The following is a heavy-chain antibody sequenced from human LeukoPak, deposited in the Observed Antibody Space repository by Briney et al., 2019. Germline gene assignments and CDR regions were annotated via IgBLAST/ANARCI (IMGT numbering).Heavy chain of an antibody. J-gene: IGHJ4*02. CDR1: GYTFTSQW. D-gene: IGHD3-16*01. Sequence: GESLQISCEVSGYTFTSQWINWVRQMPGKGLEWMGRIDPSDSYTNYSPSFQGHVTISVDKSISTAYLQWSSLKASYTAMYYCARLHNYAWQIDYWGQGTLVTVSS. CDR3: ARLHNYAWQIDY. V-gene: IGHV5-10-1*01. CDR2: IDPSDSYT.